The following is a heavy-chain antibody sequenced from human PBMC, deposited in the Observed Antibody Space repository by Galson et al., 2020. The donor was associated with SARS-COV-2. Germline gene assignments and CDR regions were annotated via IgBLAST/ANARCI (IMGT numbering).Heavy chain of an antibody. CDR2: RDPSDSKN. D-gene: IGHD1-26*01. CDR1: RNR. Sequence: RNRTNGRRERHGRGREWMGRRDPSDSKNKYSPAFQGHVTISADKSISTAYLQWSSLKASDTAMYYCARLMTFNGAVDYWGQGTLVTVSS. V-gene: IGHV5-10-1*01. J-gene: IGHJ4*02. CDR3: ARLMTFNGAVDY.